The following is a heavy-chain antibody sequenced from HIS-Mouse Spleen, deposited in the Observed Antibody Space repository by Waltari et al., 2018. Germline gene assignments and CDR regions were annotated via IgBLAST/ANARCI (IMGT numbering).Heavy chain of an antibody. V-gene: IGHV1-69*04. CDR2: IIPILGIA. Sequence: QVQLVQSGAEVKKPGSSVKVSCKASGGTFSSYAFRWVRPAPGQGLEWMGRIIPILGIANYAQKFQGRVTITADKSTSTAYMELSSLRSEDTAVYYCARDWPDGSYWFDPWGQGTLVTVSS. D-gene: IGHD1-26*01. J-gene: IGHJ5*02. CDR3: ARDWPDGSYWFDP. CDR1: GGTFSSYA.